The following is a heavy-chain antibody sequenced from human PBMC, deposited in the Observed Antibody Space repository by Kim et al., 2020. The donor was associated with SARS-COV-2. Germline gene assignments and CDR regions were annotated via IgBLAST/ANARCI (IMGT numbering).Heavy chain of an antibody. D-gene: IGHD2-2*01. Sequence: ANSMKGRFTISRDNSKNTLSLQMNSLRPEDTALYYCATLPDVVPTSITDYWGQGTLVTVSS. V-gene: IGHV3-30*01. CDR3: ATLPDVVPTSITDY. J-gene: IGHJ4*02.